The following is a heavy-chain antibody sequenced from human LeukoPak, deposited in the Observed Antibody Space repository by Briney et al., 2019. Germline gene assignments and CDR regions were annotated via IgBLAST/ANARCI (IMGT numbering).Heavy chain of an antibody. CDR1: GYTFTSYG. CDR2: ISAYNGNT. Sequence: GASVKVSCKASGYTFTSYGISWVRQALGQGLEWMGWISAYNGNTNYAQKLQGRVTMTTDTSTSTAYMELRSPRSDDTAVYYCARDLDPYWYFDLWGRGTLVTVSS. CDR3: ARDLDPYWYFDL. V-gene: IGHV1-18*01. J-gene: IGHJ2*01.